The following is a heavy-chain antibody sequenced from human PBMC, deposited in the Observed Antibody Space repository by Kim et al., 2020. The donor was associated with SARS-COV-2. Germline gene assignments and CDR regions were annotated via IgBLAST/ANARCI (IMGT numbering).Heavy chain of an antibody. CDR3: ARGGAYYDFWSRKFDY. D-gene: IGHD3-3*01. CDR2: IYYSGST. Sequence: SETLSLTCTVSGGSVSSGSYYWSWIRQPPGKGLEWIGYIYYSGSTNYNPSLKSRVTISVDTSKNQFSLKLSSVTAADTAVYYCARGGAYYDFWSRKFDYWGQGTLVTVSS. CDR1: GGSVSSGSYY. V-gene: IGHV4-61*01. J-gene: IGHJ4*02.